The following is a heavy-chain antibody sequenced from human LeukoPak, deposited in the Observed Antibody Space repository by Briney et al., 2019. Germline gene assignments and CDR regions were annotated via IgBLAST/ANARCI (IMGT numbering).Heavy chain of an antibody. CDR2: ISGSGGST. V-gene: IGHV3-23*01. J-gene: IGHJ4*02. D-gene: IGHD2-21*01. CDR3: ARDRGIWTAGFDY. CDR1: GFTFSSYA. Sequence: PGGSLRLSCAASGFTFSSYAMSWVRQAPGKGLEWVSAISGSGGSTYYADSVKGRFTISRDNSKNTLYLQMNSLRAEDTAVYYCARDRGIWTAGFDYWGQGTLVTVSS.